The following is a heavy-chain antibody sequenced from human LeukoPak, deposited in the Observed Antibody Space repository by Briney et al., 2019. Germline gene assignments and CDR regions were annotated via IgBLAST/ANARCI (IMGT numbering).Heavy chain of an antibody. Sequence: GGSLRLSCAASGFTFSSYSMNWVRQAPGKGLEWVSSISSSSSYIYYADSVKGRFTISRDNAKNSLYLQMNSLRAEDTAVYYCARRMVRGVTSYGMDVWGLGTTVTVSS. V-gene: IGHV3-21*01. CDR2: ISSSSSYI. J-gene: IGHJ6*02. CDR1: GFTFSSYS. D-gene: IGHD3-10*01. CDR3: ARRMVRGVTSYGMDV.